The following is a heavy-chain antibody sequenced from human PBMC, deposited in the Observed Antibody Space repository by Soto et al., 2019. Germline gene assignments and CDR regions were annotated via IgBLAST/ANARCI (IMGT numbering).Heavy chain of an antibody. CDR1: GGSISRSSYY. CDR3: ARRITIFGVVLPENYYYGMDV. D-gene: IGHD3-3*01. J-gene: IGHJ6*02. Sequence: ETLSVTCSVSGGSISRSSYYWGCIRQPPGKGLEWIGSIYYSGSTYYNPSLKSRVTICVDTAKNQFSLKLSSVPAADTAVCDCARRITIFGVVLPENYYYGMDVWGQGTTVT. V-gene: IGHV4-39*01. CDR2: IYYSGST.